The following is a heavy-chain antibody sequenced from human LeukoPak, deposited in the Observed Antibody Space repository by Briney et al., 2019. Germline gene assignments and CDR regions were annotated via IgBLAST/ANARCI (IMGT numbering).Heavy chain of an antibody. CDR1: GFTFSSYA. CDR2: IKQDGSEK. V-gene: IGHV3-7*03. J-gene: IGHJ4*02. D-gene: IGHD6-13*01. Sequence: GGSLRLSCAASGFTFSSYAMSWVRQAPGKGLEWVANIKQDGSEKYYVDSVKGRFTISRDNAKNSLYLQMNSLRTDDTALYYCTKDITAGGLDYWGQGTLVTVSS. CDR3: TKDITAGGLDY.